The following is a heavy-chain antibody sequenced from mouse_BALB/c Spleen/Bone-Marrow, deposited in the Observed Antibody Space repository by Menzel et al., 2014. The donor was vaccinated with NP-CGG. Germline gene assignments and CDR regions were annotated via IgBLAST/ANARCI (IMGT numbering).Heavy chain of an antibody. J-gene: IGHJ3*01. CDR1: GYTFTTYP. Sequence: QVQLQQSGAELVKPGASVKMSCKAFGYTFTTYPIEWMKQNHGKSLEWIGNFHPYNDDTKYNEKFKGKAKLTVEKSSSPVFLGPRRFTFEYPGFFFFSRGGGFAYWGQGTLVTVSA. CDR3: SRGGGFAY. V-gene: IGHV1-47*01. CDR2: FHPYNDDT.